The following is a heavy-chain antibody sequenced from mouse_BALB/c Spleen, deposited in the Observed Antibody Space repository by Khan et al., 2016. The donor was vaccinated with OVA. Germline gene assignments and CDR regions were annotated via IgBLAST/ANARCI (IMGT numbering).Heavy chain of an antibody. CDR1: GYTFTSYW. J-gene: IGHJ2*01. D-gene: IGHD3-1*01. V-gene: IGHV1S81*02. Sequence: QVQLQQSGAELVKPGASVKLSCKASGYTFTSYWMHWVKQRPGQGLEWIGEINPSNGRTNYNEKFKSKATLTVDKSSSTAYMQLSSPTSEDSAVYYGARVSTRDYWGQGTTLTVSS. CDR2: INPSNGRT. CDR3: ARVSTRDY.